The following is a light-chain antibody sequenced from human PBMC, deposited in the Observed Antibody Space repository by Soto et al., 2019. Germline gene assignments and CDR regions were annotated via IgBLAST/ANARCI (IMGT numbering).Light chain of an antibody. CDR1: QSVSSN. CDR2: DAS. Sequence: EIVMTQSPDTLSVSPGERATLSCRASQSVSSNLAWYQQKPGQAPRLLIYDASTRAPGFPARFSGSGSGTEFTLTISTLQPDDFATYYCQQYNSYPWTFGQGTKVDIK. J-gene: IGKJ1*01. V-gene: IGKV3-15*01. CDR3: QQYNSYPWT.